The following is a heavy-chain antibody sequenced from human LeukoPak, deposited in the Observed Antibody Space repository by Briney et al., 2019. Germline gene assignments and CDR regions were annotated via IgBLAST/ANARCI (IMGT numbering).Heavy chain of an antibody. CDR3: AKDQVYFDWLEYEAFDY. Sequence: GGSLRLSCAASGFTFSSYGMHWVRQAPGKGLEWVAFIRYDGSNKYYADSVKGRFTISRDNSKNTLYLQMNSLRAEDTAVYYCAKDQVYFDWLEYEAFDYWGQGTLVTVSS. CDR2: IRYDGSNK. V-gene: IGHV3-30*02. CDR1: GFTFSSYG. J-gene: IGHJ4*02. D-gene: IGHD3-9*01.